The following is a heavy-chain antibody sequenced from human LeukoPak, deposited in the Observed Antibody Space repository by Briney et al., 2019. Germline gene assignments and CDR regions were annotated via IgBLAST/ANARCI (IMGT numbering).Heavy chain of an antibody. CDR2: IIPIFGTA. D-gene: IGHD3-22*01. V-gene: IGHV1-69*05. CDR3: ALSYYDSSGYYLNFDY. Sequence: SVKVSCKASGGTFSSYAISWVRQAPGQGLEWMGGIIPIFGTANYAQKFQGRVTITTDESTSTAYMELSSLRSEDTAVYYCALSYYDSSGYYLNFDYWGQGTLVTVSS. CDR1: GGTFSSYA. J-gene: IGHJ4*02.